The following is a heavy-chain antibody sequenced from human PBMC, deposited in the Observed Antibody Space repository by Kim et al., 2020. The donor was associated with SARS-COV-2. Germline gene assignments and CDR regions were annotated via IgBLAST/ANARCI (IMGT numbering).Heavy chain of an antibody. CDR2: ISSSGSTI. CDR1: GFTFSDYY. V-gene: IGHV3-11*01. J-gene: IGHJ3*02. Sequence: GGSLRLSCAASGFTFSDYYMSWIRQAPGKGLEWVSYISSSGSTIYYADSVKGRFTISRDNAKNSLYLQMNSLRAEDTAVYYCARDLIAPGTKAPSNAFDIWGQGTMVTVSS. CDR3: ARDLIAPGTKAPSNAFDI. D-gene: IGHD1-7*01.